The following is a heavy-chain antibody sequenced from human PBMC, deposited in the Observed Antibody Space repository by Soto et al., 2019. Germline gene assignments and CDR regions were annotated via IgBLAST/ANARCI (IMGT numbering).Heavy chain of an antibody. CDR2: FFYSGST. CDR1: GGSISSYY. CDR3: ARLGSSSSSLWFGEFTVFDY. J-gene: IGHJ4*02. V-gene: IGHV4-59*08. D-gene: IGHD3-10*01. Sequence: SETLSLTCTVSGGSISSYYWSWIRQPPGKGLEWIGFFFYSGSTNYNPSFKSRVTISVDTSKNQFFLKLSSVTAADTAVYYCARLGSSSSSLWFGEFTVFDYWGQGTLVTVSS.